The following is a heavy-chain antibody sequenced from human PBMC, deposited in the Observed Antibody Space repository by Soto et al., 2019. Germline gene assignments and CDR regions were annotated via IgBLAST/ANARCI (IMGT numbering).Heavy chain of an antibody. J-gene: IGHJ6*02. CDR1: GFTFSSYG. Sequence: QVQLVESGGGVVQPGRSLRLSCAASGFTFSSYGMHWVRQAPGKGLEWVAVTWYDGSNKYYADSVKGRFTISRDNSKNTLYLQMNSLRAEDTAVYYCARDQSDSYYYYGMDVWGQGTTVTVSS. CDR2: TWYDGSNK. V-gene: IGHV3-33*01. CDR3: ARDQSDSYYYYGMDV.